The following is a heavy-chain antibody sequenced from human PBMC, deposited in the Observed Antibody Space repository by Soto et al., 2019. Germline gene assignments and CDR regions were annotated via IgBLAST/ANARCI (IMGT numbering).Heavy chain of an antibody. Sequence: EASVKVSCKASGYTFTSYGISWVRQAPGQGLEWMGWISAYNGNTNYAQKLQGRVTMTTDTSTSTAYMELRSLRSDDTAVYYCARGLVVYDILTGYYDYWGQGTQVTVSS. D-gene: IGHD3-9*01. CDR3: ARGLVVYDILTGYYDY. CDR1: GYTFTSYG. CDR2: ISAYNGNT. J-gene: IGHJ4*02. V-gene: IGHV1-18*01.